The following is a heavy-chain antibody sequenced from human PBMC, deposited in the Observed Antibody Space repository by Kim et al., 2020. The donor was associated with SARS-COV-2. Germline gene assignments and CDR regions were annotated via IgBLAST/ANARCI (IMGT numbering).Heavy chain of an antibody. Sequence: SSTVYADSVKGRFTISRDNAKNTLYLQMNSLRAEDTAVYYCTRQSPYADYWGQGTLVTVSS. D-gene: IGHD2-2*01. CDR2: SST. V-gene: IGHV3-74*01. J-gene: IGHJ4*02. CDR3: TRQSPYADY.